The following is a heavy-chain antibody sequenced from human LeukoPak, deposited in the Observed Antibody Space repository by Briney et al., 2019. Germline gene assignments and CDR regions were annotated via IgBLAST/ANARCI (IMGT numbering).Heavy chain of an antibody. J-gene: IGHJ5*02. D-gene: IGHD2-15*01. Sequence: PSETLSLTCTVSGGSISSGDYYWSWIRQPPGKGLEWIGYIYYSGSTYYNPSLKSRVTISVDTSKNQFSLELSSVTAADTAVYYCASEAATPSSAWFDPWGQGTLATVSS. CDR3: ASEAATPSSAWFDP. CDR1: GGSISSGDYY. V-gene: IGHV4-30-4*01. CDR2: IYYSGST.